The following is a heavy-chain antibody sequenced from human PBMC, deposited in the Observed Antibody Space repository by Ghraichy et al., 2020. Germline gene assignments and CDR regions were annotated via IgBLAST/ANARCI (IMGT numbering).Heavy chain of an antibody. CDR3: VEVWAFDI. D-gene: IGHD1-14*01. J-gene: IGHJ3*02. CDR2: TYYRSEWNY. Sequence: SQTLSLTCAISGDSVSRNTAAWNWLRQSPSGGLEWLGRTYYRSEWNYDYATSVRGRISIDADTSRNQFSLHLTSVTPEDTAFYYCVEVWAFDIWGQGAMVTVSS. CDR1: GDSVSRNTAA. V-gene: IGHV6-1*01.